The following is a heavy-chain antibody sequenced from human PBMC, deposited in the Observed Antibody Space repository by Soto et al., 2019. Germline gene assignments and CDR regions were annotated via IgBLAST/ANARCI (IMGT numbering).Heavy chain of an antibody. CDR2: IIPILGTT. J-gene: IGHJ4*02. CDR3: ATTPRIAGGIPIDY. Sequence: QVQLVQSGAEVKKPGSSVKVSCKASGGTLSTYAFSWVRQAPGQGLEWMGGIIPILGTTNYTQKFQCRVTITADESTSTGYMVLSTLRSDDTAVYYCATTPRIAGGIPIDYWGQGTLVTVSS. D-gene: IGHD1-26*01. CDR1: GGTLSTYA. V-gene: IGHV1-69*01.